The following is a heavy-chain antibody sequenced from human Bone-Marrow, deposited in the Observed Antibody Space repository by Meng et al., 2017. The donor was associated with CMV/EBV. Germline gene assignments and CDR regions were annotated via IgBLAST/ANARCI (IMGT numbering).Heavy chain of an antibody. V-gene: IGHV1-69*10. Sequence: SVKVSCKASGGTFSNYAITWVRQAPGQGLEWLGGIIPVRGMANHPQRFQGRVTITADKSTTTAYMELSSLRSDDTAVYYCARGIYQIFWDWFDPWGQGTLVTVPS. CDR1: GGTFSNYA. CDR3: ARGIYQIFWDWFDP. D-gene: IGHD2/OR15-2a*01. CDR2: IIPVRGMA. J-gene: IGHJ5*02.